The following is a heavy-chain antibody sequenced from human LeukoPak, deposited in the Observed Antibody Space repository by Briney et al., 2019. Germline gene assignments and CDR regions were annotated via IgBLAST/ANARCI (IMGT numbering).Heavy chain of an antibody. CDR1: GYSISSGYF. Sequence: SETLSLTCTVSGYSISSGYFWGWIRQPPGKGLEWIGTIYHSGSTYYNASLESRVTISVDTSKNQFSLKLSSVTAADTAVYYCARHVPNRVPAAINYWGQGTLVTVSS. CDR2: IYHSGST. V-gene: IGHV4-38-2*02. J-gene: IGHJ4*02. D-gene: IGHD2-2*01. CDR3: ARHVPNRVPAAINY.